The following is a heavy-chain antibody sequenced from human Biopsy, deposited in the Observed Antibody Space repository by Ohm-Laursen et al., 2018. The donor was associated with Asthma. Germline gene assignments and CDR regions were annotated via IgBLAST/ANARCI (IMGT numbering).Heavy chain of an antibody. V-gene: IGHV1-2*06. CDR2: INPNSGGT. D-gene: IGHD6-13*01. J-gene: IGHJ5*02. CDR1: GYTFIGCH. CDR3: ARGQKSAGDRWFDP. Sequence: ASVKVSCKASGYTFIGCHIHWMRQAPGQGLEWMGRINPNSGGTNYAQKFLGRVTMTRDTSISTAYMEVSGLRSDDTAVYYCARGQKSAGDRWFDPWGQETLVTVSS.